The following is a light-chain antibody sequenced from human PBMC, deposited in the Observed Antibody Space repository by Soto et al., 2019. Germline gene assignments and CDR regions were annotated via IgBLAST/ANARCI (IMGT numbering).Light chain of an antibody. CDR3: QQRYSTSWT. Sequence: DIQMTQSPSSLSASVGDRVTITCRASQSISSYLNWYQQKPGKAPKLLIYAASILQSGVTSRFSGSGSGTDFTLTISRLQPEDFATYYCQQRYSTSWTFGQGTKVEIK. V-gene: IGKV1-39*01. CDR2: AAS. CDR1: QSISSY. J-gene: IGKJ1*01.